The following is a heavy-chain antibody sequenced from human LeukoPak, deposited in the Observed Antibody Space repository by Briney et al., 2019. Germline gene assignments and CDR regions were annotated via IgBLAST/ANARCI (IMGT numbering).Heavy chain of an antibody. CDR2: IYWDDDK. CDR1: GFSLSTNGVG. Sequence: SGPTLVKPTQTLTLTCTFSGFSLSTNGVGVGWIRQPPGKALEWLAIIYWDDDKGYSPSLKSKLTITKDTSKNQVVLTMTNVDPVDTATYYCAHRRACSSTNCYLVLDYWGQGTLVTASS. D-gene: IGHD2-2*01. V-gene: IGHV2-5*02. CDR3: AHRRACSSTNCYLVLDY. J-gene: IGHJ4*02.